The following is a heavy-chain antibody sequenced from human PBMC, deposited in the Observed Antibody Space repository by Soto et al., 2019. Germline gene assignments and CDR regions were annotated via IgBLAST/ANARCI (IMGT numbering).Heavy chain of an antibody. CDR3: ARQFLNCSSTRCYGRGCDP. Sequence: GGSLRLSCAASGFSFSSYEMNWVRQAPGKGLEWVSYISSSGNTIYYTDSVKGRFTISRDNAKNSLYLQMNSLRAEDTAVYYCARQFLNCSSTRCYGRGCDPWGQGTLVTVSS. CDR2: ISSSGNTI. D-gene: IGHD2-2*01. CDR1: GFSFSSYE. V-gene: IGHV3-48*03. J-gene: IGHJ5*02.